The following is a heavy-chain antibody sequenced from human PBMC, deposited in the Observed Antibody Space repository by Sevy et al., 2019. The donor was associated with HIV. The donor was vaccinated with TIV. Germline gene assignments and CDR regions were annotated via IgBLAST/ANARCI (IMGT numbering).Heavy chain of an antibody. CDR2: IYTSGST. CDR1: GGSISSYY. Sequence: SETLSLTCTVSGGSISSYYWSWIRQPAGKGLEWIGRIYTSGSTNYNPSLKSRVTMSVDTSKNQFSLKLSSVTAADTAVYYWARDRWFGESKDWFDPWGQGTLVTVSS. V-gene: IGHV4-4*07. D-gene: IGHD3-10*01. J-gene: IGHJ5*02. CDR3: ARDRWFGESKDWFDP.